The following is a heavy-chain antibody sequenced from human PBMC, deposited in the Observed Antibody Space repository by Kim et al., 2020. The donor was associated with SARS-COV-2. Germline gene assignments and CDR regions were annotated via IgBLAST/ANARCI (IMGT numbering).Heavy chain of an antibody. CDR3: ARASSLAGEYYFDY. CDR1: HGSISSSNYY. Sequence: SETLSLTCTVSHGSISSSNYYWGWIRQAPGKGLEWIGKIFYSGSAEFNASLKSRVTMSVDTSKKQFALHLSSVTAADTAVYYCARASSLAGEYYFDYWGQGTLVTVS. J-gene: IGHJ4*02. D-gene: IGHD6-19*01. V-gene: IGHV4-39*06. CDR2: IFYSGSA.